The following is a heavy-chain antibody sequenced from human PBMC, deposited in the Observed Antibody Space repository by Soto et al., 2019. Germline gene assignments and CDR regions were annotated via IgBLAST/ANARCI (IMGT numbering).Heavy chain of an antibody. V-gene: IGHV3-11*06. CDR3: ARVKSNTKFDY. CDR1: GFTFSDYY. D-gene: IGHD3-3*01. J-gene: IGHJ4*02. CDR2: ITRSSSYT. Sequence: QVQLVESGGGLVKPGGSLRLSCAVSGFTFSDYYMGWVRQAPGKGLEWISYITRSSSYTNYADSVKGRFTISRDNAKNSLDLQMDSLRAEDTAVYYCARVKSNTKFDYWGQGTLVTVSS.